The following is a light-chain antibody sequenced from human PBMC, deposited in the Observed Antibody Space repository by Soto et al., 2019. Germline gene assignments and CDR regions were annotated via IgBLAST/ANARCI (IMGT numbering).Light chain of an antibody. CDR3: ASWDDSLTVV. CDR2: SDD. CDR1: NSNSGGKS. J-gene: IGLJ2*01. V-gene: IGLV1-44*01. Sequence: QSALTQPPSASATPGHRVTISCSGSNSNSGGKSVNWYQQSQGQAPKVVIHSDDQRPSGVPDRFSGSKSGTSASLAISAVQSEDEADYFCASWDDSLTVVFGGGTKVTVL.